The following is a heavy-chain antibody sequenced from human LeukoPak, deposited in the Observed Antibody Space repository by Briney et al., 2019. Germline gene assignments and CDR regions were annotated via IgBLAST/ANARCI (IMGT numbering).Heavy chain of an antibody. CDR3: VKERSPFDAFDI. J-gene: IGHJ3*02. CDR1: GFTFSNYG. CDR2: IWSDGINR. V-gene: IGHV3-33*06. Sequence: GGSLRLSCAASGFTFSNYGMHWVRQAPGKGLEWVAVIWSDGINRYYADSVKGRFTFSRDNSKNTLSLQMNSLRADDTALYYCVKERSPFDAFDIWGQGTMVTVSS.